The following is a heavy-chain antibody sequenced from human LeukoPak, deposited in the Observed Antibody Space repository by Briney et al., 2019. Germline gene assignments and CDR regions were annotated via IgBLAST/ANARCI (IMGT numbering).Heavy chain of an antibody. CDR1: GYTFTSYG. CDR2: ISAYNGNT. V-gene: IGHV1-18*01. J-gene: IGHJ5*02. Sequence: ASVEVSCKASGYTFTSYGISWVRQAPGQGLEWMGWISAYNGNTNYAQKLQGRVTMTTDTSTSTAYMELRSLRSDDTAVYYCARGISSSWNNWFDPWGQGTLVTVSS. D-gene: IGHD6-13*01. CDR3: ARGISSSWNNWFDP.